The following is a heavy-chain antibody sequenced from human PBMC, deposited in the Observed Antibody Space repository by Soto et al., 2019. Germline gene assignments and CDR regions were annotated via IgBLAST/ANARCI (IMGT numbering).Heavy chain of an antibody. CDR3: ASTNYYEPQGAFDI. Sequence: SETLSPTCTDLTGASSSYYWSCIRQPPGKGLEWIGYIYYSGSTNYTPSLKSRVTISVDTSKNQFSLKLSSVTAADTAVYYCASTNYYEPQGAFDIWGQGTMATV. J-gene: IGHJ3*02. V-gene: IGHV4-59*13. D-gene: IGHD3-22*01. CDR2: IYYSGST. CDR1: TGASSSYY.